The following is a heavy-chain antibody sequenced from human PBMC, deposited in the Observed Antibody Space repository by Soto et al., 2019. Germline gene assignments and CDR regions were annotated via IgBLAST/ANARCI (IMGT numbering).Heavy chain of an antibody. CDR3: ARLSRGYDSNFDY. CDR1: GGPISSYY. V-gene: IGHV4-59*08. J-gene: IGHJ4*02. Sequence: SETLSLTCTVSGGPISSYYWSWIRQPPGKGLEWIGYIYYSGSTNYNPSLKSRVTISVDTSKNQFPLKLSSVTAADTAVYYCARLSRGYDSNFDYWGQGTLVTVSS. D-gene: IGHD5-12*01. CDR2: IYYSGST.